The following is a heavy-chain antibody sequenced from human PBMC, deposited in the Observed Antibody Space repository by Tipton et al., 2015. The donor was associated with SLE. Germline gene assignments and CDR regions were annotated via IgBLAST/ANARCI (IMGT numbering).Heavy chain of an antibody. CDR2: IRYDGSDK. D-gene: IGHD5-12*01. V-gene: IGHV3-30*02. CDR3: AKSTLRNDYFDH. Sequence: PLRLSCAASGFTFSSYGMHWVRQAPGKGLEWVAFIRYDGSDKYYADSVKGRFTISRDNSKNTLYLQMNSLRAEDTAVYYCAKSTLRNDYFDHWGQGTLVTVSS. J-gene: IGHJ4*02. CDR1: GFTFSSYG.